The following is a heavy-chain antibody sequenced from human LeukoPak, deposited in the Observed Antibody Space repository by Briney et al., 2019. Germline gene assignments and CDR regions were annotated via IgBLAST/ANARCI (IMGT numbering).Heavy chain of an antibody. CDR3: ARGPDYDSSGSPMDAFDI. J-gene: IGHJ3*02. CDR2: INWNGGST. Sequence: GGSLRLSCAASGFTFSSYSMSWVRQAPGKGLEWVSGINWNGGSTGYADSVKGRFTISRDNAKNSLYLQMNSLRAEDTALYYCARGPDYDSSGSPMDAFDIWGQGTMVTVSS. D-gene: IGHD3-22*01. V-gene: IGHV3-20*04. CDR1: GFTFSSYS.